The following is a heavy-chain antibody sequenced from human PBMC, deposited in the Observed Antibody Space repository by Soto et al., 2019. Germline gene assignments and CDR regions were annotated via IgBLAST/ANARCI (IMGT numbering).Heavy chain of an antibody. CDR3: ARALIQQWPQYYYGMDG. CDR1: GDSITSGDYY. V-gene: IGHV4-30-4*01. J-gene: IGHJ6*02. Sequence: SETLSLTCTVSGDSITSGDYYWSWIRQPPGKGLEWIAYIYYSGSSYYNPSLKSRVTISVDTSKKQFSLKLTSVTAADTAGYYCARALIQQWPQYYYGMDGCGQGTTVTV. CDR2: IYYSGSS. D-gene: IGHD5-18*01.